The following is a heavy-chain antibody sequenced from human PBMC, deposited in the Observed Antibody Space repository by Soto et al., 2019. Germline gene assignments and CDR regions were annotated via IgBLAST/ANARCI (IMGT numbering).Heavy chain of an antibody. CDR2: ISSSGSTI. Sequence: PVGSLRLSCAASGFTFSDYYMSWIRQAPGKGLEWVSYISSSGSTIYYADSVKGRFTISRDNAKNSLYLQMNSLRAEDTAVYYCARVPRRYYDSSGYYYSSDYYYHGMDVWGEGTTVTVSS. J-gene: IGHJ6*04. D-gene: IGHD3-22*01. CDR3: ARVPRRYYDSSGYYYSSDYYYHGMDV. V-gene: IGHV3-11*01. CDR1: GFTFSDYY.